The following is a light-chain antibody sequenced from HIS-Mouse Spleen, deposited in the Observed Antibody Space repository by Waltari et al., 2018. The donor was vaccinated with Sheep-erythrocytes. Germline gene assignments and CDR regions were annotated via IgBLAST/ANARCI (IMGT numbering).Light chain of an antibody. J-gene: IGKJ4*01. V-gene: IGKV4-1*01. CDR3: QQYYSTLT. CDR1: QSVLYSPNNKNY. Sequence: DIVMTQSPDSLAVSLGERATNINCKSSQSVLYSPNNKNYLAWYQQKPGQPPKLLIYWASTGESGVPDRFSGSGSGTDFTLTISSLQAEDVAVYYCQQYYSTLTFGGGTKVEIK. CDR2: WAS.